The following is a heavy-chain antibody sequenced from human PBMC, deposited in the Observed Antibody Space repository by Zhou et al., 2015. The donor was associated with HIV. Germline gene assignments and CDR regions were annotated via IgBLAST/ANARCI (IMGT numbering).Heavy chain of an antibody. D-gene: IGHD6-19*01. CDR3: AASIAVTIPVEAVTGTLDS. Sequence: QMQLVQSGPEVKKPGTSMKVSCKASGFSFTTSAVQWVRQARGQRLEWIGWIVVGSGNTNYAPQFQERVTITRDMSTSTVYMELSSLRSDDTAVYYCAASIAVTIPVEAVTGTLDSWGQGSLVTISS. J-gene: IGHJ4*02. CDR2: IVVGSGNT. CDR1: GFSFTTSA. V-gene: IGHV1-58*03.